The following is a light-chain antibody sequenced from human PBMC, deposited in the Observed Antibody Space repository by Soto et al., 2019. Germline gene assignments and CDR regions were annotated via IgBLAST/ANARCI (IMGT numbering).Light chain of an antibody. CDR2: KAS. CDR3: QHYNSYSEA. V-gene: IGKV1-5*03. CDR1: QGIENE. J-gene: IGKJ1*01. Sequence: DIQMTQSPSSLSASAGDRVTITCRASQGIENELGWYQQKPGKAPKVLIYKASTLKSGVPSRFSGSGSGTEFTLTISSLQPDDFATYYCQHYNSYSEAFGQGTKVDIK.